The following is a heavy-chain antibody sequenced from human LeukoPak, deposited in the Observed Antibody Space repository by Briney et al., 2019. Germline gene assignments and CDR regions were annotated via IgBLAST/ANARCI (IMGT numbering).Heavy chain of an antibody. J-gene: IGHJ5*02. CDR1: GFTFSSYG. CDR3: APSRDGYNYENWFDP. V-gene: IGHV3-48*04. D-gene: IGHD5-24*01. Sequence: GGSLRLSCAASGFTFSSYGMHWVRQAPGKGLEWVSYISSSGSTIYYADSVKGRFTISRDNAKNSLYLQMNSLRAEDTAVYYCAPSRDGYNYENWFDPWGQGTLVTVSS. CDR2: ISSSGSTI.